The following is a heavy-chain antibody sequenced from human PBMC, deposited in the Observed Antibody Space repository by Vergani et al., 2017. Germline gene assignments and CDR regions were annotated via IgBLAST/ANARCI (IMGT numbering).Heavy chain of an antibody. J-gene: IGHJ1*01. CDR2: IKRDGTET. CDR1: GFTFSSYA. V-gene: IGHV3-7*01. D-gene: IGHD2-15*01. Sequence: EVQLLESGGGLVQPGGSLRLSCAASGFTFSSYAMSWVRQAPGKGLDWVASIKRDGTETFYVESVKGRFTISRDNAKTTLYLQMNSLGDEDRGVYYCARISGGSAPYLHYWGEGTLVTVAS. CDR3: ARISGGSAPYLHY.